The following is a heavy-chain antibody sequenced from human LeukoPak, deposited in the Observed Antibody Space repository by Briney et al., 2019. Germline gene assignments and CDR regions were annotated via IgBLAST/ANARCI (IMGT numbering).Heavy chain of an antibody. D-gene: IGHD6-13*01. CDR3: ASSFYSSSWYYYGMDV. V-gene: IGHV4-59*08. Sequence: PSETLSLTCTVSGGSISSYYWSWIRQPPGKGLERIGYIYYSGSTNYNPSLRSRVTISVDTSKNQFSLKLSSVTAADTAVYYCASSFYSSSWYYYGMDVWGQGTTVTVSS. CDR1: GGSISSYY. CDR2: IYYSGST. J-gene: IGHJ6*02.